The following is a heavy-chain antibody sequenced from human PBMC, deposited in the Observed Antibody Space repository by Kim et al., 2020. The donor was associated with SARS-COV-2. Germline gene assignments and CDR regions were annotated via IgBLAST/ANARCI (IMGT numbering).Heavy chain of an antibody. V-gene: IGHV3-30*18. CDR1: GFTFSSYG. CDR3: AKDAGFSRRNGMFDH. CDR2: ISYDGSNK. Sequence: GGSLRLSCAASGFTFSSYGMHWVRQATGKGLEWVSVISYDGSNKYYADSVKGRFIISRDNSKNTLFLKMNSMRAEEAAVYCCAKDAGFSRRNGMFDHLG. D-gene: IGHD2-2*01. J-gene: IGHJ5*02.